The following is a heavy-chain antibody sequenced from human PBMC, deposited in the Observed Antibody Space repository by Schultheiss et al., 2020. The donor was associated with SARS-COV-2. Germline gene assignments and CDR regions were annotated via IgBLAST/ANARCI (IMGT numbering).Heavy chain of an antibody. Sequence: SETLSLTCAVYGGSFSGYYWSWIRQPPGKGLEWIGYIYHTGNTYYIPSLKSRVTISVDTSKNQFSLKLRSVTAADTAVYYCAKGQVGQLVNWFDPWGQGTLVTVSS. CDR2: IYHTGNT. CDR1: GGSFSGYY. D-gene: IGHD6-13*01. J-gene: IGHJ5*02. V-gene: IGHV4-34*01. CDR3: AKGQVGQLVNWFDP.